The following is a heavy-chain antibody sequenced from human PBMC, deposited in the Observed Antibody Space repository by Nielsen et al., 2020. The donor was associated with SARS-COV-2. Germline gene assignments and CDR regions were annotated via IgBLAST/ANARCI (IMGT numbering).Heavy chain of an antibody. D-gene: IGHD4-23*01. CDR1: GGSISSGGYY. CDR3: ARDYGGPRGAAFDI. V-gene: IGHV4-31*03. J-gene: IGHJ3*02. CDR2: IYYSGST. Sequence: SETLSLTCTVSGGSISSGGYYWSWIRQHPGKGLEWIGYIYYSGSTYYNPSLKSRVTISVDTSKNQFSLKLSSVTAADTAVYYCARDYGGPRGAAFDIWGQRTMVTVSS.